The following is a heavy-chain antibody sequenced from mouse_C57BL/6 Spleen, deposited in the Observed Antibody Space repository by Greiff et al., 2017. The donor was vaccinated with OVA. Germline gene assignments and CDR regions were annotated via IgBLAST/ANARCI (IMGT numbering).Heavy chain of an antibody. CDR2: INPSSGYT. V-gene: IGHV1-7*01. CDR3: ARSGNRDDDYDGYAMDY. D-gene: IGHD2-4*01. Sequence: VQLQQSGAELAKPGASVKLSCKASGYTFTSYWMHWVKQRPGQGLEWIGYINPSSGYTKYNQKFKDKATLTADKSSSTAYMQLSSLTYEDSAVYDGARSGNRDDDYDGYAMDYWGQGTSVTVSS. J-gene: IGHJ4*01. CDR1: GYTFTSYW.